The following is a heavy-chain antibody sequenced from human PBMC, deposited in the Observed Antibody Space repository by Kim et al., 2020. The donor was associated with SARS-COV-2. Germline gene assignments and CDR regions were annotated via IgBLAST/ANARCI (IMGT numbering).Heavy chain of an antibody. Sequence: ASVKVSCKASGYTFTGYYMHWVRQAPGQGLEWMGRINPNSGGTNYAQKFQGRVTMTRDTSISTAYMELSRLRSDDTAVYYCARGSRRRHEYFDYWGQGTLVTVYS. CDR1: GYTFTGYY. CDR3: ARGSRRRHEYFDY. CDR2: INPNSGGT. J-gene: IGHJ4*02. D-gene: IGHD6-13*01. V-gene: IGHV1-2*06.